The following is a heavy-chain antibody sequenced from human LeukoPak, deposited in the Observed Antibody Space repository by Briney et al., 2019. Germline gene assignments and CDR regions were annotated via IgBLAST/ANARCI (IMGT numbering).Heavy chain of an antibody. J-gene: IGHJ6*02. CDR1: GGSISSYY. Sequence: SETLSLTCTVSGGSISSYYWSWFRQPPGKGLEWIGYIYYSGSTNYNPSLKSRVTISIDTSKNQFSLRLSSVTAADTAVYYCARPANSPYYAMDVWGQGTTVTASS. D-gene: IGHD4-23*01. CDR2: IYYSGST. V-gene: IGHV4-59*01. CDR3: ARPANSPYYAMDV.